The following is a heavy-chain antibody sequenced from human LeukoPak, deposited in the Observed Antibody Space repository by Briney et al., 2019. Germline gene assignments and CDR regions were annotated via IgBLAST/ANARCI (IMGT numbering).Heavy chain of an antibody. D-gene: IGHD4-17*01. CDR3: ARDLMYGDLDY. Sequence: PGGSLRLSCAASGYTFSSYWMSWVRQAPGKGLEWVANIKQDGSEKYYVDSVKGRFTISRDNAKNSLYLQMNSLRAEDTAVYYCARDLMYGDLDYWGQGTLVTVSS. CDR2: IKQDGSEK. V-gene: IGHV3-7*03. CDR1: GYTFSSYW. J-gene: IGHJ4*02.